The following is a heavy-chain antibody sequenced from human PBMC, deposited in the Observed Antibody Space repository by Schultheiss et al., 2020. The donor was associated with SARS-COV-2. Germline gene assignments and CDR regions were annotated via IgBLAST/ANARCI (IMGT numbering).Heavy chain of an antibody. D-gene: IGHD3-22*01. CDR2: IYYSGST. V-gene: IGHV4-39*01. Sequence: SETLSLTCAVSGGSISSSNWWSWVRQPPGKGLEWIGSIYYSGSTYYNPSLKSRVTISVDTSKNQFSLKLSSVTAADTAVYYCARHELRGYYYDSSGSSRFDPWGQGTLVTVSS. CDR3: ARHELRGYYYDSSGSSRFDP. J-gene: IGHJ5*02. CDR1: GGSISSSNW.